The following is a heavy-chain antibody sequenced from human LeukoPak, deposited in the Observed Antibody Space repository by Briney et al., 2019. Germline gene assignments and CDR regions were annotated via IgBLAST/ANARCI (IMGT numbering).Heavy chain of an antibody. J-gene: IGHJ5*02. CDR1: GGSISNSY. CDR3: ARDRRDVDTPNWFDP. Sequence: PSETLSLTCTVSGGSISNSYWSWIRQPPGKGLEWIGRIYTSGSTNYNPSLKSRVTMSVDTSKNQFSLKLSSVTAADTAVYYCARDRRDVDTPNWFDPWGQGTLVTVSS. V-gene: IGHV4-4*07. CDR2: IYTSGST. D-gene: IGHD5-18*01.